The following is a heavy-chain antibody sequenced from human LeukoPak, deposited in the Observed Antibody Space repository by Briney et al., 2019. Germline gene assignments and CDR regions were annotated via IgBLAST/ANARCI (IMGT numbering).Heavy chain of an antibody. J-gene: IGHJ6*02. CDR2: IYTSGST. CDR3: ARDGGAYYYYGIDV. CDR1: GGSISSYY. D-gene: IGHD3-16*01. Sequence: SETLSLTCTVSGGSISSYYWSWIRQPAGKGLEWLGRIYTSGSTDYNPSLKSRVTMSVDTSKNQFSLKLSSVTAADTAVYYCARDGGAYYYYGIDVWGQGTTVSVSS. V-gene: IGHV4-4*07.